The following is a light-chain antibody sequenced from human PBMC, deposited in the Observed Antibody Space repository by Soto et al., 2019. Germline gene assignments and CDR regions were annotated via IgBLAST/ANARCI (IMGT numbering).Light chain of an antibody. J-gene: IGKJ1*01. CDR3: QQYNNWPRRT. V-gene: IGKV3-15*01. Sequence: ETVMTQSPVTLSVSPGERATLSCRASQSVSSNLAWYQQKPGQAPRLLIYGASTRATGIPARFSGSGSGTEFTLTISSLQSEDFAVYYCQQYNNWPRRTFGQGTKVDIK. CDR2: GAS. CDR1: QSVSSN.